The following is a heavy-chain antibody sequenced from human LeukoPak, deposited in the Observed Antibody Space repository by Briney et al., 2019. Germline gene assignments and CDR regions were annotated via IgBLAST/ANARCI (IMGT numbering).Heavy chain of an antibody. V-gene: IGHV3-30*02. CDR3: AKSGITMIVVVIMDYFDY. D-gene: IGHD3-22*01. Sequence: PGGSLRLSCAASGFTFSSYGMHWVRQAPGKGLEWVAFIRYDGSNKYYADSVKGRFTISRDNSKNTLYLQMNSLRAEDTAVYYCAKSGITMIVVVIMDYFDYWGQGTLVTVSS. CDR1: GFTFSSYG. J-gene: IGHJ4*02. CDR2: IRYDGSNK.